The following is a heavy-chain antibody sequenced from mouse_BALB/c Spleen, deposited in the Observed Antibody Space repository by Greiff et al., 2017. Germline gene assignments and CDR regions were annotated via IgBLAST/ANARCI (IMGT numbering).Heavy chain of an antibody. CDR3: ARDMEGYYAMYD. J-gene: IGHJ4*01. Sequence: EVKLVESGGGLVQPGGSLRLSCATSGFTFTDYYMSWVRQPPGKALEWLGFIRNKANGYTTEYSASVKGRFTISRDNSQSILYLQMNTLRAEDSATYYCARDMEGYYAMYDWGQGTSVTVAS. V-gene: IGHV7-3*02. CDR2: IRNKANGYTT. CDR1: GFTFTDYY.